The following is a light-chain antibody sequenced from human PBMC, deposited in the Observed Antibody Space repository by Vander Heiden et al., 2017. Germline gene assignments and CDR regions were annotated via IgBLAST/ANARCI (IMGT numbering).Light chain of an antibody. J-gene: IGLJ2*01. CDR3: AAWDDSLNGVL. CDR1: SSNPGNNA. CDR2: YND. Sequence: QSVLTQPPSVSEAPRQRATIPCSASSSNPGNNAVNLHQQHPGKAPELLIYYNDLLPSGVSDRFSGSKSGTSASLAISGLQSEDEADYYCAAWDDSLNGVLFGGGTKLTVL. V-gene: IGLV1-36*01.